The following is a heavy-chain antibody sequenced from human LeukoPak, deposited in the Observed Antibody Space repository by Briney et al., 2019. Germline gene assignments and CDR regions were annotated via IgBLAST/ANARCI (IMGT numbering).Heavy chain of an antibody. CDR2: IYYSVST. CDR1: GGSMSSYY. V-gene: IGHV4-59*08. J-gene: IGHJ4*02. Sequence: SETLSLTCTVSGGSMSSYYWRWIRQPPGKGLEWIGYIYYSVSTKYNPSLKSRVTISVDTSKNQCSLKLSSVTAADTAVYYCARGARAGYNLEPFDYWGQGTLVTVSS. CDR3: ARGARAGYNLEPFDY. D-gene: IGHD5-24*01.